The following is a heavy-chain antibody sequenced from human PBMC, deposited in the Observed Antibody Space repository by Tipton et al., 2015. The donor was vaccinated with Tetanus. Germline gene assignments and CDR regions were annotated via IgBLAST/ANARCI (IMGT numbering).Heavy chain of an antibody. Sequence: SLRLSCAASGFPFGIYLMHWVRQAPGRGLEWLAGISYDGTFTYYADSVKGRFTISRDNSQSTLYLQMNSLRLEDTAVYYYARDLAIIEPVPEGYWGQGTLVTVSS. CDR3: ARDLAIIEPVPEGY. CDR2: ISYDGTFT. D-gene: IGHD2-2*01. V-gene: IGHV3-30-3*01. CDR1: GFPFGIYL. J-gene: IGHJ4*02.